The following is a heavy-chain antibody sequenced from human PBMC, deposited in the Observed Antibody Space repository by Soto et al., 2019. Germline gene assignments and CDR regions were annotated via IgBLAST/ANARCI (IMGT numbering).Heavy chain of an antibody. V-gene: IGHV1-18*01. D-gene: IGHD2-2*01. CDR2: ISAYNGNT. J-gene: IGHJ6*02. Sequence: GSVKVSCKASGYTFTSYGISWVRQAPGQGLEWMGWISAYNGNTNYAQKLQGRVTMTTDTSTSTAYMELRSLRSDDTAVYYCARYGVPAKYYYGMDVWGQGTTVTVSS. CDR3: ARYGVPAKYYYGMDV. CDR1: GYTFTSYG.